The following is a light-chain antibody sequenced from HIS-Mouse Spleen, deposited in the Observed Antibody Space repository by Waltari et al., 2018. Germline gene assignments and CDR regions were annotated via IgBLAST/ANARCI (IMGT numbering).Light chain of an antibody. Sequence: EIVLTQSPGTLSLSPGERATLSCRASQSVSSSYLALYQQKPGQAPRHLIYGASSRATGIPDRFSGSGSGTDFTLTISRLEPEDFAVYYCQQYGSSPYTFGQGTKLEIK. V-gene: IGKV3-20*01. CDR2: GAS. CDR3: QQYGSSPYT. CDR1: QSVSSSY. J-gene: IGKJ2*01.